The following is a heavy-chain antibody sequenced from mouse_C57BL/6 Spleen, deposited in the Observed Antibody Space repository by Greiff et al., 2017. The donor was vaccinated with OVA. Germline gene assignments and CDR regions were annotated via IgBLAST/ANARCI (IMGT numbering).Heavy chain of an antibody. CDR2: INPSSGYT. V-gene: IGHV1-4*01. D-gene: IGHD2-4*01. Sequence: QVQLQQSGAELARPGASVKMSCKASGYTFTSYTMHWVKQRPGPGLEWIGYINPSSGYTKYNQKFKDKATLTADKSSSTAYMQLSSLTSEDSAVYYCASRENDYDWYYAMDYWGQGTSVTVSS. CDR3: ASRENDYDWYYAMDY. CDR1: GYTFTSYT. J-gene: IGHJ4*01.